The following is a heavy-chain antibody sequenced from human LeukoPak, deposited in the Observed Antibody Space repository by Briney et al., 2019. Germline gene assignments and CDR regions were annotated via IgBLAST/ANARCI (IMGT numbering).Heavy chain of an antibody. CDR1: GGSISSYY. D-gene: IGHD2-2*01. CDR3: ARDQVVPAATNGMDV. J-gene: IGHJ6*02. V-gene: IGHV4-4*07. Sequence: SETLSLTCTVSGGSISSYYWSWIRQPAGKGLEWIGRIYTSGSTNYNPSLKSRVTMSVDTSKNQFSLKLSSVTAADTAVYYCARDQVVPAATNGMDVWGQGTTVTVSS. CDR2: IYTSGST.